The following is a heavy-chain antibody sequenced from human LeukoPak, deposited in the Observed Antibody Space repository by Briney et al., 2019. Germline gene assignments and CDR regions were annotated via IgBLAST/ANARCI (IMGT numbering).Heavy chain of an antibody. CDR1: GFTFSSYG. V-gene: IGHV3-30*18. CDR3: AKEGYYDILTGVHYGMDV. Sequence: GRSLRLSCAACGFTFSSYGMHWVRQAPGKGLEWVAVISYDGSNKYYADSVKGRFTISRDNSKNTLYLQMNSLRAEDTAVYYCAKEGYYDILTGVHYGMDVWGQGTTVTVSS. CDR2: ISYDGSNK. D-gene: IGHD3-9*01. J-gene: IGHJ6*02.